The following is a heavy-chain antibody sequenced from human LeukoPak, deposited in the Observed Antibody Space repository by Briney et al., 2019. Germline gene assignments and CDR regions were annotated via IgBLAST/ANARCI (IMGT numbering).Heavy chain of an antibody. CDR1: GYTFTGYY. Sequence: ASVKVSCKASGYTFTGYYMHWVGQAPGQGLEGMGWINPNSGGTNYAQKFQGRVTMTRDTSISTAYMELSRLRSDDTAVYYCARARLDTAMVSFDYWGQGTLVTVSS. J-gene: IGHJ4*02. D-gene: IGHD5-18*01. CDR2: INPNSGGT. CDR3: ARARLDTAMVSFDY. V-gene: IGHV1-2*02.